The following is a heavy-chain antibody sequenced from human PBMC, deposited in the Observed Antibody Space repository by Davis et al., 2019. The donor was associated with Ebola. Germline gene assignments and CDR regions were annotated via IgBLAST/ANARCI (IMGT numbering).Heavy chain of an antibody. Sequence: SETLSLTCAVYGGSFSGYFWSWIRQSPGKGLEWIAEINHTGSTNFNPSLKSRVSISVDTSKNQFSLKLTSVTAADTAVYYCARHSGSYGYYFDYWGQGTLVTVSS. D-gene: IGHD1-26*01. CDR3: ARHSGSYGYYFDY. V-gene: IGHV4-34*01. J-gene: IGHJ4*02. CDR1: GGSFSGYF. CDR2: INHTGST.